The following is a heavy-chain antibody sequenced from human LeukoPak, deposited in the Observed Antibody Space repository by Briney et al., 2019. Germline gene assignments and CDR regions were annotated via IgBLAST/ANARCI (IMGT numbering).Heavy chain of an antibody. V-gene: IGHV3-66*01. CDR3: ARDRSPYGSGSYYSPHFDY. Sequence: GGSLRLSCAASEFTFSAFWMSWVRQAPGKGLEWVSVIYSGGSTYYADSVKGRFTISRDNSKNTLYLQMNSLRAEDTAVYYCARDRSPYGSGSYYSPHFDYWGQGTLVTVSS. CDR1: EFTFSAFW. CDR2: IYSGGST. D-gene: IGHD3-10*01. J-gene: IGHJ4*02.